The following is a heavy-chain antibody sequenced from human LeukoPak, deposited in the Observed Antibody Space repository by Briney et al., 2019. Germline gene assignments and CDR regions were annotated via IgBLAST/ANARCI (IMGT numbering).Heavy chain of an antibody. CDR1: GFTFSTYP. CDR3: ARESIAVAVPFDC. J-gene: IGHJ4*02. D-gene: IGHD6-19*01. V-gene: IGHV3-23*01. CDR2: ISASAGTT. Sequence: GGSLRLSCAASGFTFSTYPMRWVRQAPGKGLEWVSAISASAGTTHYADSVRGRFTVSRDNSKSTLYLQMNSLRDEDTAVYYCARESIAVAVPFDCWGQGTLVTVSS.